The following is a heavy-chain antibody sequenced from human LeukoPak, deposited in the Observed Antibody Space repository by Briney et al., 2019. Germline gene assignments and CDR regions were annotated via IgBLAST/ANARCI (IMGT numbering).Heavy chain of an antibody. CDR1: VYTFTSYY. Sequence: AAVTVSCEATVYTFTSYYMHWVGQAPGQGLEWMGIINPSGGSTSYAQKFQGRVTMTRDTSTSTAYMELSSLRSEDTAVYYCARGRGYSYGHFDYWGQGTLVTVSS. CDR3: ARGRGYSYGHFDY. CDR2: INPSGGST. D-gene: IGHD5-18*01. J-gene: IGHJ4*02. V-gene: IGHV1-46*01.